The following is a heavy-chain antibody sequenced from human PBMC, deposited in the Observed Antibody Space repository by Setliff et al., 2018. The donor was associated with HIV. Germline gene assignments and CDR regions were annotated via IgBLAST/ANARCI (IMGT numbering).Heavy chain of an antibody. CDR1: GFTFSDYY. D-gene: IGHD2-8*02. J-gene: IGHJ6*03. Sequence: GGSLRLSCAASGFTFSDYYMSCIRQAPGKGLEWVSYISSSGSTIYYAASVKGRFTISRDNAKNSLYLQMNSLRAEDTAVYYCARVFWYGLPQIYYYMDVWGKGTTVTVSS. CDR3: ARVFWYGLPQIYYYMDV. CDR2: ISSSGSTI. V-gene: IGHV3-11*04.